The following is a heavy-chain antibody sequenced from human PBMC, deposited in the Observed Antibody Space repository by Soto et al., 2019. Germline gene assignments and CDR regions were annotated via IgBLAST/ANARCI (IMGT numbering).Heavy chain of an antibody. J-gene: IGHJ4*02. V-gene: IGHV4-59*01. CDR2: IYYSGST. Sequence: PSETLSLTCTVSGGSISSYYWSWIRQPPGKGLEWIGYIYYSGSTNYNPSLKSRVTISLDTSKNQFSLKLTSVTAADTAVYYCAKTASYCDADCLDNWGQGTLVTVS. CDR1: GGSISSYY. D-gene: IGHD2-21*02. CDR3: AKTASYCDADCLDN.